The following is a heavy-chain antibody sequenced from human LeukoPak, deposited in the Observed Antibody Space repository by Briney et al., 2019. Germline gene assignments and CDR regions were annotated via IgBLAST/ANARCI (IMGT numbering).Heavy chain of an antibody. D-gene: IGHD3-3*02. J-gene: IGHJ4*02. Sequence: GGSLRLSCAASGFTFSSYAMSGVARAPGRGLGWVSAISGSGGSTYYADSVKGRFTISRDNSKNTLYLQMNSLRAEDTAVYYCAKDAVQHSWDYWGQGTLVTVSS. CDR3: AKDAVQHSWDY. CDR1: GFTFSSYA. V-gene: IGHV3-23*01. CDR2: ISGSGGST.